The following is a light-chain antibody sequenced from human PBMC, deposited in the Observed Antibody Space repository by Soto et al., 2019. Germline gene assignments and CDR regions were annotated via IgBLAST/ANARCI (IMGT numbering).Light chain of an antibody. Sequence: SYELTQPPSVSVAPGQTASITCGGNVIGSISVHCYQQKPGQAPVLVVFDDSDRPSGITERFSGSNSRNTATLTISRVEAGDEADYYCQVWDSSSDHVIFGGGTKLTLL. CDR1: VIGSIS. V-gene: IGLV3-21*02. CDR3: QVWDSSSDHVI. J-gene: IGLJ2*01. CDR2: DDS.